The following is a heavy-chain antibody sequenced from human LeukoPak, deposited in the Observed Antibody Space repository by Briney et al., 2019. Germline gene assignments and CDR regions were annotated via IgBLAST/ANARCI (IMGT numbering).Heavy chain of an antibody. CDR1: GFTFSSYS. Sequence: GGALRLSCAASGFTFSSYSMNWVRQAPWKGLEWVSSVSSSSSYIYYADSVKGRFTISRDNAKNSLYLQMNSLRAEDTAVYYCAKDRYCSSTRCYGDFDYWGQGTLVTVSS. CDR2: VSSSSSYI. V-gene: IGHV3-21*04. CDR3: AKDRYCSSTRCYGDFDY. J-gene: IGHJ4*02. D-gene: IGHD2-2*01.